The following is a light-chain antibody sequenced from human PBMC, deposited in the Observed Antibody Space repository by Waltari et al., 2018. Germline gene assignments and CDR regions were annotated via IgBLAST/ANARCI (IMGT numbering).Light chain of an antibody. CDR2: HTS. CDR1: QGVGKY. Sequence: EIVLTQSPGTLSLSPGERATLSCRASQGVGKYLAWYQQRPGQAPRLLLYHTSIRATGIPDRFSGSGYGTDFSLTISRLEPEDFAVYYCQKYGSSPLFTFGPGTKVDIK. CDR3: QKYGSSPLFT. J-gene: IGKJ3*01. V-gene: IGKV3-20*01.